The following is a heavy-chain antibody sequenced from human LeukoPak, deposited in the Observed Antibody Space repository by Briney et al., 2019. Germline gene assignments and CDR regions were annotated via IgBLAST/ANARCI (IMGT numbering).Heavy chain of an antibody. CDR2: IIPILGIA. CDR1: GGTFSSYA. CDR3: ARDSSGSYYNGGLFDY. V-gene: IGHV1-69*04. Sequence: ASVKVSCKASGGTFSSYAISWVRQAPGQGLEWMGRIIPILGIANYAQKFQGRVTITADTSTSTAYMELRSLRSDDTAVYYCARDSSGSYYNGGLFDYWGQGTLVTVSS. D-gene: IGHD3-10*01. J-gene: IGHJ4*02.